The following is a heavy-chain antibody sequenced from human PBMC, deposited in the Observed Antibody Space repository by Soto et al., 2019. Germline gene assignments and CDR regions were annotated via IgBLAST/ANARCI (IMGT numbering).Heavy chain of an antibody. J-gene: IGHJ4*02. V-gene: IGHV3-33*01. CDR1: GFTFSSYG. CDR2: IWYDGSNK. CDR3: ARALYYYDSSGYYPWYFDY. Sequence: GGSLRLSCAASGFTFSSYGMHWVRQAPGKGLEWVAVIWYDGSNKYYADSVKGRFTISRDNSKNTLYLQMNSLRAEDTAVYYCARALYYYDSSGYYPWYFDYWGQGTLVTVSS. D-gene: IGHD3-22*01.